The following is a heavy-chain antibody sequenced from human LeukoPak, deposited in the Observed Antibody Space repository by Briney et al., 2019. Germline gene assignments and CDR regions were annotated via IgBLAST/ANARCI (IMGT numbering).Heavy chain of an antibody. CDR3: ATLRYCSSTSCLKVIDY. D-gene: IGHD2-2*01. V-gene: IGHV1-69*01. CDR2: IIPIFGTA. CDR1: GGCFSSYA. Sequence: SVKVSCKDSGGCFSSYAISWVRQAPGQGLEWMGGIIPIFGTANYAQKFQGRVTITADESTSTAYMELSSLRSKDTAVYYCATLRYCSSTSCLKVIDYWGQGTLVTVSS. J-gene: IGHJ4*02.